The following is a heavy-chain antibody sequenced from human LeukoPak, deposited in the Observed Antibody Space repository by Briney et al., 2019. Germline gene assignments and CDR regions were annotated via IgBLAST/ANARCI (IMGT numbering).Heavy chain of an antibody. V-gene: IGHV3-23*01. CDR2: LTAGGERT. CDR1: GFTFSSYA. Sequence: GGSLRLSCAASGFTFSSYAMSWVRQAPGKGLEWVSSLTAGGERTFYADSVKGRFTISRDNSKDTLYLQINSLRAEDTAVYYCAKDLGYSYGCSDYWGQGTLVTVSS. D-gene: IGHD5-18*01. CDR3: AKDLGYSYGCSDY. J-gene: IGHJ4*02.